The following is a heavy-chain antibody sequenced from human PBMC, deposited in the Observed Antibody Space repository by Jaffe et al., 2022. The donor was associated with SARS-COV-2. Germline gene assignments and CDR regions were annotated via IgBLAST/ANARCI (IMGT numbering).Heavy chain of an antibody. CDR2: IWYDGSNK. CDR1: GFTFSSYG. CDR3: AREIAVAGTGFDY. J-gene: IGHJ4*02. Sequence: QVQLVESGGGVVQPGRSLRLSCAASGFTFSSYGMHWVRQAPGKGLEWVAVIWYDGSNKYYADSVKGRFTISRDNSKNTLYLQMNSLRAEDTAVYYCAREIAVAGTGFDYWGQGTLVTVSS. V-gene: IGHV3-33*01. D-gene: IGHD6-19*01.